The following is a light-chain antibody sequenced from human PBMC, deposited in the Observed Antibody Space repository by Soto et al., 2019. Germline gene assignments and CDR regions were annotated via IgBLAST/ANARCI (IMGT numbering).Light chain of an antibody. CDR1: SSDVGGYNY. J-gene: IGLJ1*01. Sequence: HSVLTQPASVSGSPGQSIAISCTGTSSDVGGYNYVSWHQQHPRKAPKVLISVVSNRPSGVSNRFSGSKSGNTASLTISGLQAEDEADYYCSSYRSGGTFVFGSGTKVTVL. CDR2: VVS. V-gene: IGLV2-14*01. CDR3: SSYRSGGTFV.